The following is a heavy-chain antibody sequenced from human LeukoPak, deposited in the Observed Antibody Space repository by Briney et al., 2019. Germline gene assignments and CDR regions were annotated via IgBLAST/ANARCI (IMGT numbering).Heavy chain of an antibody. V-gene: IGHV4-59*01. D-gene: IGHD3-10*01. CDR1: GGSISSYY. J-gene: IGHJ6*03. Sequence: SETLSLTCTVSGGSISSYYWSWMRQPPGKGLEWIGYIYYSGSTNYNPSLKSRVTISVDTSKNQFSLKLSSDCARESGSGSYHYNDYYYMDVWGKGTTVTISS. CDR3: HYNDYYYMDV. CDR2: IYYSGST.